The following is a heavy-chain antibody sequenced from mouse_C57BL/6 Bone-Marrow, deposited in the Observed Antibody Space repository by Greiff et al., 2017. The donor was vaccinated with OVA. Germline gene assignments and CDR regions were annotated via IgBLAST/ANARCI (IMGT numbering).Heavy chain of an antibody. CDR1: GYTFTSYG. D-gene: IGHD2-12*01. Sequence: VQLQQSGAELARPGASVKLSCKASGYTFTSYGISWVKQRTGQGLEWIGEINPRSGNTYYNEKFKGKATLTADKSSSTAYMELRSLSSEDSAFYFCASCFYSLCYFDVWGTGTTVTVSS. CDR3: ASCFYSLCYFDV. V-gene: IGHV1-81*01. J-gene: IGHJ1*03. CDR2: INPRSGNT.